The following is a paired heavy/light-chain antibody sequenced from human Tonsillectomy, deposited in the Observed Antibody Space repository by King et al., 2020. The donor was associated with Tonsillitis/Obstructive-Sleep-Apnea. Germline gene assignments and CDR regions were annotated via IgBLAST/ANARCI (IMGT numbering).Light chain of an antibody. CDR3: VFYIGSGISL. Sequence: QTVVTQEPSSSVSPGGTVTLTCGLSSGSVSRGHYPSWYRQTPGQPPRTLIYNTNTRSSGVPDRFSGSILGNKAALTITGAQADDESVYYCVFYIGSGISLFGGGTKLTVL. CDR1: SGSVSRGHY. CDR2: NTN. J-gene: IGLJ2*01. V-gene: IGLV8-61*01.
Heavy chain of an antibody. CDR2: ISHTGGST. CDR1: GFTFSTSA. CDR3: AKRDSSGWYYFDY. Sequence: EVQLLQSGGGLIRPGGSLRLSCAASGFTFSTSAMSWVRQAPGKGLAWVSSISHTGGSTYYADSVRGRFTISRDNSKNTLYLQMNSLRAEDTAIYYCAKRDSSGWYYFDYWGLGTLVTVSS. J-gene: IGHJ4*02. D-gene: IGHD6-19*01. V-gene: IGHV3-23*01.